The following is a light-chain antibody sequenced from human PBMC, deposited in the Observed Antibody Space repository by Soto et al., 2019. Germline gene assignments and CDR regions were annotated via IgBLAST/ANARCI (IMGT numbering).Light chain of an antibody. Sequence: EIVLTQSPATLSLSPVDTATLSCRASQSVSGYIGWYQQKPGQAPRLLIYADSNRATGIPARFSGSGSGTDLTLTISSLEPEDFSVYYCQQRYNWPITFGQGTRLEIK. CDR1: QSVSGY. CDR3: QQRYNWPIT. CDR2: ADS. V-gene: IGKV3-11*01. J-gene: IGKJ5*01.